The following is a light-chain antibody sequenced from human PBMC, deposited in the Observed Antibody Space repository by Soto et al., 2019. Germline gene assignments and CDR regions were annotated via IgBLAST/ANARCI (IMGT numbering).Light chain of an antibody. Sequence: QSVLTQPPSASGSPGQSVTISCTGTSSDVGGYNYVSWYQQHPGKAPKLMISEVSKRPSGVPDRFYGSKSGNTASLTVSGLQAEDEAAYYCSSFAGNNNLVFGGGTKVTVL. CDR1: SSDVGGYNY. V-gene: IGLV2-8*01. CDR2: EVS. J-gene: IGLJ2*01. CDR3: SSFAGNNNLV.